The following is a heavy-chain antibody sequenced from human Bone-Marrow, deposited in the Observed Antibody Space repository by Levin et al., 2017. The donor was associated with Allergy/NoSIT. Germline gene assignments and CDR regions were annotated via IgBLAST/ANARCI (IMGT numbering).Heavy chain of an antibody. CDR3: VPMDDSAIYYCFPY. V-gene: IGHV3-23*01. D-gene: IGHD1-26*01. CDR2: ISNSALDT. Sequence: GGSLRLSCGASGFIFSKYAMNWVRQAPGKGLEWVASISNSALDTWYAESVKGRFTISRDNSKNTLYLQMSSLRADDTAVYYCVPMDDSAIYYCFPYWGQGTLVTVSS. CDR1: GFIFSKYA. J-gene: IGHJ4*02.